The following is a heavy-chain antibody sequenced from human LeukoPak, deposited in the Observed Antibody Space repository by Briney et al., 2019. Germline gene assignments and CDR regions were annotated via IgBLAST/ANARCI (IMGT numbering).Heavy chain of an antibody. CDR1: GFTFSDYY. V-gene: IGHV3-11*06. Sequence: GGSPRLSCAASGFTFSDYYMSWIRQAPGKGLEWISFISSSSSYANYADSVKGRFTISRDNTKNSLYLQMNNLRAEDTAVYYCARGGADYVIGYWGQGTLVTVSS. CDR3: ARGGADYVIGY. J-gene: IGHJ4*02. CDR2: ISSSSSYA. D-gene: IGHD4-17*01.